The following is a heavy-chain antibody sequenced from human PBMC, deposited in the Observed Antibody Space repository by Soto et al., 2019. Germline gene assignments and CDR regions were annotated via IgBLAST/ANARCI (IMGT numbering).Heavy chain of an antibody. Sequence: GGSLRLSCAASGLTFRNYAMGWVRQAPGKGLEWVSXXXXXXXXXXXXXSVRGRFTISRDNSQNTLYMQMNSLRAEDTAVYYCAKDLRGPEAGTWYFDLWGRGSLVTVSS. J-gene: IGHJ2*01. CDR1: GLTFRNYA. CDR2: XXXXXXXX. V-gene: IGHV3-23*01. CDR3: AKDLRGPEAGTWYFDL. D-gene: IGHD6-13*01.